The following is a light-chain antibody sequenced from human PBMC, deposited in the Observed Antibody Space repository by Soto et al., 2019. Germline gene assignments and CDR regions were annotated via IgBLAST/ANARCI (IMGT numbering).Light chain of an antibody. J-gene: IGKJ1*01. CDR3: KNYHSAPRT. Sequence: DIQMTQSPSSLSASVGDRVTITCRANQDISYYLAWYQQKQGKVPKLLIYAASTLQSGVPSRFSGSGSGTDFTLTISSLQPEDIATYYCKNYHSAPRTFGQGTKLEIK. CDR1: QDISYY. V-gene: IGKV1-27*01. CDR2: AAS.